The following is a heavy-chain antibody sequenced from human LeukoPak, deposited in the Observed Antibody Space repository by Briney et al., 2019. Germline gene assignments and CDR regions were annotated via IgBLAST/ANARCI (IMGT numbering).Heavy chain of an antibody. CDR1: GGSISSNY. D-gene: IGHD3-22*01. J-gene: IGHJ4*02. V-gene: IGHV4-59*01. CDR2: IYDSGST. Sequence: SETLSLTCTVSGGSISSNYWSWIRQPPGKGLEWIGYIYDSGSTNYNPSLKSRVTISVDTSKNQFSLKLSSVTAADTAVYYCARSRGYYYPFDYWGQGTLVTVSS. CDR3: ARSRGYYYPFDY.